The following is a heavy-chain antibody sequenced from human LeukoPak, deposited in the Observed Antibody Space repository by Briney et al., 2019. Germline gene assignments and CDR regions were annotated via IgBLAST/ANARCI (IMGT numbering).Heavy chain of an antibody. Sequence: SETLSLTCTVSGGSISSGGYYWSWIRQPPGKGLEWIGYIYHSGSTYYNPSLKSRVTISLDRSKNQVSLKLSSVTAADTAVYYCARELGPDTFDYWGQGTLVTVSS. V-gene: IGHV4-30-2*01. CDR3: ARELGPDTFDY. CDR2: IYHSGST. J-gene: IGHJ4*02. CDR1: GGSISSGGYY.